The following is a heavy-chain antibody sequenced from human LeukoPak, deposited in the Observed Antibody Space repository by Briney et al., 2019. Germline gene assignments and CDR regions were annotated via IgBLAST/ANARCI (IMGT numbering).Heavy chain of an antibody. CDR3: AKGSYDSSGYFDY. V-gene: IGHV3-30*02. CDR1: GFTFSSYS. D-gene: IGHD3-22*01. CDR2: IRYDGSNK. J-gene: IGHJ4*02. Sequence: PGGSLRLSCAASGFTFSSYSMNWVRQAPGKGLEWVAFIRYDGSNKYYADSVKGRFTISRDNSKNTLYLQMNSLRAEDTAVYYCAKGSYDSSGYFDYWGQGTLVTVSS.